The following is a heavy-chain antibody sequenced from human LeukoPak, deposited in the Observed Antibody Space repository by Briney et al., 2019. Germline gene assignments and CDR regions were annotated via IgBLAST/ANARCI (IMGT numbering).Heavy chain of an antibody. CDR3: ARPLNDYSSGWFPPPYYFDY. J-gene: IGHJ4*02. V-gene: IGHV5-51*01. D-gene: IGHD6-19*01. CDR1: GYRFTSYW. CDR2: IYPGDSDT. Sequence: GESLKISCKGSGYRFTSYWIGWVRQMPGKGLEWMGIIYPGDSDTRYSPSFQGQVTISADKSISTAYLQWSSLKASDTAMYYCARPLNDYSSGWFPPPYYFDYWGQGTLVTVSS.